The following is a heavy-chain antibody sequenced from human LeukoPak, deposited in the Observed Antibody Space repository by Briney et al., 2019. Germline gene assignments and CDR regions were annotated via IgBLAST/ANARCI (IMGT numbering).Heavy chain of an antibody. CDR3: ARDSGHGGIFDY. CDR2: INHDGSEK. D-gene: IGHD3-16*01. V-gene: IGHV3-7*01. CDR1: GFAFSNSW. Sequence: PGGSLRLSCAASGFAFSNSWMTWVGQAPGKGLEWVANINHDGSEKYYVDSMKGRFTISRDNVKNSLYLQVNSLRAEYTAVYYCARDSGHGGIFDYWGQGTLVTVSS. J-gene: IGHJ4*02.